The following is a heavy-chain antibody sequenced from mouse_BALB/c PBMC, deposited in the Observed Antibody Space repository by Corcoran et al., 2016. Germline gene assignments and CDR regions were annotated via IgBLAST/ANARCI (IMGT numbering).Heavy chain of an antibody. D-gene: IGHD1-1*01. Sequence: QVTLKESGPGILQPSQTLSLTCSFSGFSLSTSGMGVSWIRQPSGKGLEWLAHIYWDDDKRDNPSLKSRLTISKDTSSNQVFLKITSVDTADTATYYCARRAYYGSSYYAMDYWGQGTSVTVSS. J-gene: IGHJ4*01. CDR2: IYWDDDK. CDR1: GFSLSTSGMG. V-gene: IGHV8-12*01. CDR3: ARRAYYGSSYYAMDY.